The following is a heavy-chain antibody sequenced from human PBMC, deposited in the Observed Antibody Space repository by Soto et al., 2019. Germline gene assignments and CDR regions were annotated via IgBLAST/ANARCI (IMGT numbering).Heavy chain of an antibody. V-gene: IGHV1-18*01. CDR1: CDTFSSYG. CDR3: ARDGRGLLEYYPYYMDV. D-gene: IGHD4-17*01. CDR2: ISAYNGNT. Sequence: VAVKVSFCASCDTFSSYGIMWVRQAPGQRLEWMGWISAYNGNTNYAQKLQGRVNMTTDTSKSTAYMELRSLRSDDTAVYYCARDGRGLLEYYPYYMDVWGKGTTVTVSS. J-gene: IGHJ6*03.